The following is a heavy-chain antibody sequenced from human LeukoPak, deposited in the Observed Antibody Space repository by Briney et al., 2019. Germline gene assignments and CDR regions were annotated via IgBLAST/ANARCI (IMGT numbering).Heavy chain of an antibody. CDR1: GFTFSSYG. J-gene: IGHJ2*01. Sequence: PGGSLRLSCAASGFTFSSYGMHWVRQATGKGLEWVSGIGTAGDIYYPGSVKGRFTIFRENAKKSLYLQMNSLRAGDTAVYYCARATYSSTWYSRYFDLWGRGTLVTVSS. CDR2: IGTAGDI. D-gene: IGHD6-13*01. CDR3: ARATYSSTWYSRYFDL. V-gene: IGHV3-13*01.